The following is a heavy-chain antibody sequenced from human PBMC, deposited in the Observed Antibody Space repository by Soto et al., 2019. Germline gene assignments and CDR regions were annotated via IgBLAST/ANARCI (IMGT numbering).Heavy chain of an antibody. CDR3: ARAGIVLMPTAWFDP. Sequence: XTLSLPCTVSGSSIINSSYYWAWLRQPPGKGLEWICNIFYSGRVYYNPSLQGRVTMSVDTSRNQFSLHLRSLTAADTAVYYCARAGIVLMPTAWFDPWGRGTLVTVSS. V-gene: IGHV4-39*02. CDR1: GSSIINSSYY. J-gene: IGHJ5*02. CDR2: IFYSGRV. D-gene: IGHD1-1*01.